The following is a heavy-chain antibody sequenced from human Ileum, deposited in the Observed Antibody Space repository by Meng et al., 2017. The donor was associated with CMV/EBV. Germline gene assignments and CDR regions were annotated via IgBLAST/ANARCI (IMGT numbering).Heavy chain of an antibody. V-gene: IGHV3-48*03. CDR1: GFTFSNYE. J-gene: IGHJ5*02. CDR2: INGESKSI. CDR3: ARARATTPGMNWFDP. D-gene: IGHD1-1*01. Sequence: GGSLRLSCAASGFTFSNYEMNWVRQVPGKGLEWLSYINGESKSIIYADSVKGRFTISRDNAKNSLYLQMSSLRDEDTAIYYCARARATTPGMNWFDPWGQGTRVTVSS.